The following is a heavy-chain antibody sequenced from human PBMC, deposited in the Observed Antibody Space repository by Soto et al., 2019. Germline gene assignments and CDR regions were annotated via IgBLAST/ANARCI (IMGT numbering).Heavy chain of an antibody. Sequence: QVQLQESGPGLVKPSETLSLTCTVSGGSISSYYWSWIRQPPGKGLEWIGYIYYSGSTNYNPSLKSRVTISVDTSKNQCALMLSSVTAADTAVYYCARDRSLYYWGQGTLVTVSS. CDR3: ARDRSLYY. V-gene: IGHV4-59*01. J-gene: IGHJ4*02. CDR1: GGSISSYY. CDR2: IYYSGST.